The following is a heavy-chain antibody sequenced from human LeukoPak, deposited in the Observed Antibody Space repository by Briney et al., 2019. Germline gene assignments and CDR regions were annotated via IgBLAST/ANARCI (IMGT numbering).Heavy chain of an antibody. D-gene: IGHD6-13*01. J-gene: IGHJ6*02. Sequence: GGSLRLSCAASGFTFSSYEMNWVRQAPGKGLEWVSYISSSGGTIYYADSVKGRFTISRDNAKNSLYLQMNSLRAEDTAVYYCAREGRQQLVHYYYYYGMDVWGQGTTVTVSS. CDR3: AREGRQQLVHYYYYYGMDV. V-gene: IGHV3-48*03. CDR2: ISSSGGTI. CDR1: GFTFSSYE.